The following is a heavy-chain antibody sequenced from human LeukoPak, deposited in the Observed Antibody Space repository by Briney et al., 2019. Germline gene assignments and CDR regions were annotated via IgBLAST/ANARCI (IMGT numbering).Heavy chain of an antibody. CDR3: AREGGRITIFGVVPYYFDY. D-gene: IGHD3-3*01. CDR2: ISSSSSTI. J-gene: IGHJ4*02. Sequence: GGSLRLSCAASGFTFSSYSMNWVRQAPGKGLEWVSYISSSSSTIYYADSVKGRFTISRDNAKNSLYLQMNSLRAEDTAVYYCAREGGRITIFGVVPYYFDYWGQGTLVTVSS. CDR1: GFTFSSYS. V-gene: IGHV3-48*01.